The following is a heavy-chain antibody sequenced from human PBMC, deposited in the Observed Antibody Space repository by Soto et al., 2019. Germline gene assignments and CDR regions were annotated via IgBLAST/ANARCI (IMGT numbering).Heavy chain of an antibody. D-gene: IGHD6-6*01. CDR3: AKDIRSSSPYSYYYMDV. CDR2: ISWNSGSI. CDR1: GFTFDDYA. Sequence: GGSLRLSCAASGFTFDDYAMHWVRQAPGKGLEWVSGISWNSGSIGYADSVKGRFTISRDNAKNSLYLQMNSLRAEDTALYYCAKDIRSSSPYSYYYMDVWGKGTTVTVSS. J-gene: IGHJ6*03. V-gene: IGHV3-9*01.